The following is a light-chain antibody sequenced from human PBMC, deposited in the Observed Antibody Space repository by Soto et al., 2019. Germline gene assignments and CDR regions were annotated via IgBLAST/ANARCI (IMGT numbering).Light chain of an antibody. CDR3: QQYNNWPLT. Sequence: EIVMTQSPATLSVSPGERVTLSCRASQDVSNNLGWYQQKPGQAPRLLIYGASTRATGIPARFSGSGSGTEFTLTVSSLQSEDFAVYYCQQYNNWPLTFGQGTRLEIK. V-gene: IGKV3-15*01. CDR2: GAS. CDR1: QDVSNN. J-gene: IGKJ5*01.